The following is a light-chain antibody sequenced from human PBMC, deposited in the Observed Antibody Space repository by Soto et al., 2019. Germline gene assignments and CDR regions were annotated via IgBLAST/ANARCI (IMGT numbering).Light chain of an antibody. CDR3: AAWDDSLSGYV. V-gene: IGLV1-47*02. J-gene: IGLJ1*01. Sequence: QSVLTQPPSASGTPGQRVTISCSGSSSNIGSNYVYWYQQLPGTAPKLLIYSNNQRPSGVPDRFSGSKSGTSASLAISGLRSEHEADYYCAAWDDSLSGYVFGTGTKVTV. CDR1: SSNIGSNY. CDR2: SNN.